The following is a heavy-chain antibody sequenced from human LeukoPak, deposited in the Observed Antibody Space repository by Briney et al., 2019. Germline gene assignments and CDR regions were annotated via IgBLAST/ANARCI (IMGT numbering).Heavy chain of an antibody. CDR3: ARDIVLMVYANNWFDP. D-gene: IGHD2-8*01. Sequence: SETLSLTCAVYGGSFSGYYWSWIRQPPGKGLEWIGEINHSGSTNYNPPLKSRVTISVDTSKNQFSLKLSSVTAADTAVYYCARDIVLMVYANNWFDPWGQGTLVTVSS. V-gene: IGHV4-34*01. CDR2: INHSGST. CDR1: GGSFSGYY. J-gene: IGHJ5*02.